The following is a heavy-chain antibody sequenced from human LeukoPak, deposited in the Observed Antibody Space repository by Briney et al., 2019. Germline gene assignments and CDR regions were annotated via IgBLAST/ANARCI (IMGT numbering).Heavy chain of an antibody. Sequence: GASVKVSCKASGYTFTSYYMHWVRQAPGQGLEWMGIINPSGGSTSYAQKFQGRVTMTRDMSTSTVYMELSSLRSEDTAVYYCARDRGHSIPYYYMDVWGKGTTVTVSS. D-gene: IGHD4-11*01. V-gene: IGHV1-46*01. J-gene: IGHJ6*03. CDR2: INPSGGST. CDR3: ARDRGHSIPYYYMDV. CDR1: GYTFTSYY.